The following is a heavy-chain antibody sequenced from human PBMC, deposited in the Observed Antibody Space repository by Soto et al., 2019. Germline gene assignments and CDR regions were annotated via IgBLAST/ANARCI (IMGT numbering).Heavy chain of an antibody. V-gene: IGHV1-69*04. Sequence: SVKVSCKASGGTFSSYTISWVRQAPGQGLEWMGRIIPILGIANYAQKFQGRVTITADKSTSTAYMELSSLRSEDTAVYYCTRDGMVRGVTLYYFDYWGQGTLVTVSS. CDR3: TRDGMVRGVTLYYFDY. CDR2: IIPILGIA. D-gene: IGHD3-10*01. CDR1: GGTFSSYT. J-gene: IGHJ4*02.